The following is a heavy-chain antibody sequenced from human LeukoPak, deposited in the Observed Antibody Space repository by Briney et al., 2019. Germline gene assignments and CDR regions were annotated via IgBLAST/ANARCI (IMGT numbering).Heavy chain of an antibody. CDR1: GFTFRGYG. Sequence: GGSLRLSCAASGFTFRGYGMHWVRQAPGKGLEWVAFIRYDGSNKYYTGSVKGRFTISRDNSKNTLHLQMNSLRAEDTAVYYCAKGQTTFDYYYMNVWGKGTPVTVSS. CDR2: IRYDGSNK. D-gene: IGHD3-10*02. J-gene: IGHJ6*03. CDR3: AKGQTTFDYYYMNV. V-gene: IGHV3-30*02.